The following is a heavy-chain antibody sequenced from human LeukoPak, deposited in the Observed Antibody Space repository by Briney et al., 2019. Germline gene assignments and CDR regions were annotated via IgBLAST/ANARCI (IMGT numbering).Heavy chain of an antibody. CDR1: GFNFSSYA. Sequence: GGSLRLSCAASGFNFSSYAMYWVRQAPGKGLEYVSAISSDGGSTYYANSVKGRFTISRDNSKNTLYLQMGSLRAEDMAVYYCARVGSGYYTDYWGQGTLVTVSS. CDR2: ISSDGGST. D-gene: IGHD3-3*01. V-gene: IGHV3-64*01. CDR3: ARVGSGYYTDY. J-gene: IGHJ4*02.